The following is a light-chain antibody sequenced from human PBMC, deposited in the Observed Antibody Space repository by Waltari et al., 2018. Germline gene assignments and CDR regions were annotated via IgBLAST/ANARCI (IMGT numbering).Light chain of an antibody. CDR3: MQGTPAFT. Sequence: SQSLVFTDGNTYLNWFHQRPGQSPRRLIYKVSNRETGVPDRFSGSGSGTDFTLKISRVEADDVGVYYCMQGTPAFTFGPGTKLEIK. CDR2: KVS. J-gene: IGKJ2*01. CDR1: QSLVFTDGNTY. V-gene: IGKV2-30*01.